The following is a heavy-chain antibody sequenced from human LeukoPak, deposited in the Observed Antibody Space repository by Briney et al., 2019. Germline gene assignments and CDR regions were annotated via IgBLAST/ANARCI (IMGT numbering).Heavy chain of an antibody. J-gene: IGHJ3*02. V-gene: IGHV3-48*02. D-gene: IGHD6-13*01. Sequence: GGSLRLSCAVSGFTFSTKSMNWVRQAPGKGLEWVSYITADSGTTYYADSVKGRFTISRDNAKNSLFLQMNSLRDEDAAVYYCARYSSSWYGGYDAFDIWGQGTMVTVSS. CDR2: ITADSGTT. CDR3: ARYSSSWYGGYDAFDI. CDR1: GFTFSTKS.